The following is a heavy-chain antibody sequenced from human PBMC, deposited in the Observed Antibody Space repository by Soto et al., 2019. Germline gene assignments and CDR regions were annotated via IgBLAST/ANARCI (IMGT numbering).Heavy chain of an antibody. J-gene: IGHJ4*02. CDR2: ISGSGGRI. D-gene: IGHD1-26*01. CDR1: GFTFYRYD. CDR3: VRRGSGTCCYFEQ. Sequence: EVQLLESGGGLVQPGGSLRLSCAASGFTFYRYDMFWVRQTPRRGLEWVSFISGSGGRIEYGDFVRGRFTASRDNAEDTLALQMNFLASDDTGGYYSVRRGSGTCCYFEQWGQGTLVVVSS. V-gene: IGHV3-23*02.